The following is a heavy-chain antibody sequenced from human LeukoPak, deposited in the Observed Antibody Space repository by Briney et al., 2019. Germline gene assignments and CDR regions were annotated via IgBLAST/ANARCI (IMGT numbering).Heavy chain of an antibody. D-gene: IGHD6-19*01. J-gene: IGHJ4*02. Sequence: GGSLRLSCAAPGFTFSSYVMHCVRQAPGKGLEWVAFIWYDGSNKYYADSVKGRFSISRDNSKNTLYLQMYSLRAEDTAVYYCEKGAAVARILGFFHYGGQGPLVSVPS. CDR1: GFTFSSYV. CDR3: EKGAAVARILGFFHY. CDR2: IWYDGSNK. V-gene: IGHV3-30*02.